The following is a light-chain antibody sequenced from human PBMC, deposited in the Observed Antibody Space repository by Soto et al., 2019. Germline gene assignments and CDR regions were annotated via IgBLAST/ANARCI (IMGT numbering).Light chain of an antibody. CDR1: HSVSTNY. Sequence: EIVLTQSPGTLSLSPGERATLSCRASHSVSTNYLAWYQRKPGQAPRLLIYGASSRATDIPNRFSGSGSGTDFTLTITRLKAEDFAVYYCQQYGSSPPTFGQGTKVAIQ. CDR3: QQYGSSPPT. CDR2: GAS. V-gene: IGKV3-20*01. J-gene: IGKJ1*01.